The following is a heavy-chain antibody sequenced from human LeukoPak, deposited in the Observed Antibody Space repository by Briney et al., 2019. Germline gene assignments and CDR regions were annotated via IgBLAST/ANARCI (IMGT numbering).Heavy chain of an antibody. CDR1: GFIFSSND. V-gene: IGHV3-30*18. CDR2: ISYDGRKK. Sequence: GGSLRLSCAASGFIFSSNDIHWVRQAPGKGLEWVAVISYDGRKKYHGDSVKGRFTISRDNSKNMLYLQMSSLRTEDTAVYYCAKSEPDESDVESIWGQGTLVTVSS. CDR3: AKSEPDESDVESI. J-gene: IGHJ4*02.